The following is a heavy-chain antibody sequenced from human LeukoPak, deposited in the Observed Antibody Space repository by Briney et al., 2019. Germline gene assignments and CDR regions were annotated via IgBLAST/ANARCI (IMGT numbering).Heavy chain of an antibody. V-gene: IGHV3-15*01. J-gene: IGHJ4*02. Sequence: GGSLRLSCAASGFTFSSYSMNWVRQAPGKGLEWVGRIKSNNDGGSSEYSVPVKGRFTISKDDSQKTLYLQMNNLKTEDTAVYFCSTFTAYGWGQGSLVTVSS. CDR2: IKSNNDGGSS. D-gene: IGHD4-17*01. CDR3: STFTAYG. CDR1: GFTFSSYS.